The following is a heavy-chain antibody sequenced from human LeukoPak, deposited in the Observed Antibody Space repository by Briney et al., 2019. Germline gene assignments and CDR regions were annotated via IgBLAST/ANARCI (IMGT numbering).Heavy chain of an antibody. D-gene: IGHD3-3*01. J-gene: IGHJ4*02. Sequence: PGGSLRLSCAASGFTFSSYEMNWVRQAPGKGLEWVSYISSRGSTIYYADSVKGRFTISRDNAKNSLYLQMNSLRAEDTAVYYCAREIPNYDFWSGYPVGFDYWGQGTLVTVSS. CDR3: AREIPNYDFWSGYPVGFDY. CDR1: GFTFSSYE. CDR2: ISSRGSTI. V-gene: IGHV3-48*03.